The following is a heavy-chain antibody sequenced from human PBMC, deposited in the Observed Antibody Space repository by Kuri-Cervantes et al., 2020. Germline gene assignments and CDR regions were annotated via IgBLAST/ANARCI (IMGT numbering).Heavy chain of an antibody. Sequence: ASVKVSCKASGYTFTSYYMNWVRQAPGQGLEWMGIINPSGGSTSYAQKFQGRVTMTRDTSTSTAYMELSSLRSEDTAVYYCARGFILQGEIYGFDYWGQGTLVTVSS. J-gene: IGHJ4*02. D-gene: IGHD4-17*01. CDR3: ARGFILQGEIYGFDY. V-gene: IGHV1-46*01. CDR1: GYTFTSYY. CDR2: INPSGGST.